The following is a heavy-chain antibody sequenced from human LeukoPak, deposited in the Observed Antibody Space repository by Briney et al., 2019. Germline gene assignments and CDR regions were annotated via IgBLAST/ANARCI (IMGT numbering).Heavy chain of an antibody. CDR1: GFTLSSYW. D-gene: IGHD4-17*01. J-gene: IGHJ4*02. CDR3: AREAFNYGDHYFDY. Sequence: PGGSLTLSCAASGFTLSSYWMHWVRQAPGKGLVWVSRMNSDGSSTTYADSVKGRFTISRDNAKNTLYLQMNSLRAEDTAVYHCAREAFNYGDHYFDYWGQGTLVTVSS. CDR2: MNSDGSST. V-gene: IGHV3-74*01.